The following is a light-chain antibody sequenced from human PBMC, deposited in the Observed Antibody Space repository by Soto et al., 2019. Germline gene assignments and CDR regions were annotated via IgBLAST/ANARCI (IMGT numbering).Light chain of an antibody. J-gene: IGKJ1*01. Sequence: EIVMTQSPATLSVSPGERATLSCRASQSVSNNLACYQQKPGQAPRLLIYGASTRATGIPARVSGSGSGTEFTLNISSLQSEAFAVYYCQQYHNWPPWTFGQGTKVEIK. CDR1: QSVSNN. V-gene: IGKV3-15*01. CDR2: GAS. CDR3: QQYHNWPPWT.